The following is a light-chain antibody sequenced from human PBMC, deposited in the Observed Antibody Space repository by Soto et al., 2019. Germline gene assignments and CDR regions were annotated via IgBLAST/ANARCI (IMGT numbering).Light chain of an antibody. CDR3: QQYNNWPPRT. V-gene: IGKV3-15*01. CDR2: GAS. J-gene: IGKJ1*01. Sequence: EIVMTQSPVTLSVSPGERATLSCRASQSVTRNLAWYQQKPGQAPRLLIYGASTRATGIPARFSGSGSGTDFTLTISSLQSEDFAVYYCQQYNNWPPRTFGQGTKVDIK. CDR1: QSVTRN.